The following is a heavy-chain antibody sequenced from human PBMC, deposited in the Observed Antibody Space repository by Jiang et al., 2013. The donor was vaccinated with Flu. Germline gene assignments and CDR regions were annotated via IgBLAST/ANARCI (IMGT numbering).Heavy chain of an antibody. CDR2: IDWDDDK. D-gene: IGHD1-26*01. CDR1: GFSLSTSGMC. CDR3: ARIRRGSYYEKWFDP. J-gene: IGHJ5*02. Sequence: TLTLTCTXSGFSLSTSGMCVSWIRQPPGKALEWLALIDWDDDKYYNTSLRTRLTISKDTSKNQVVLTMTNMDPVDTATYYCARIRRGSYYEKWFDPWGQGTLVTVSS. V-gene: IGHV2-70*01.